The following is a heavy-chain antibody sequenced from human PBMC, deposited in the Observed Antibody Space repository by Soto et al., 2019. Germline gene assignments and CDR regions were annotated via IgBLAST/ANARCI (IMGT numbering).Heavy chain of an antibody. CDR3: ARNEYYYDSSGPNYGMDV. CDR1: GGSISSSNW. Sequence: PSETLSLTCAVSGGSISSSNWWSWVRQPPGKGLEWIGEIYHSGSTNYSPSLKSRVTISVDKSKNQFSLKLSSVTAADTAVYYCARNEYYYDSSGPNYGMDVWGQGTTVTVSS. V-gene: IGHV4-4*02. CDR2: IYHSGST. D-gene: IGHD3-22*01. J-gene: IGHJ6*02.